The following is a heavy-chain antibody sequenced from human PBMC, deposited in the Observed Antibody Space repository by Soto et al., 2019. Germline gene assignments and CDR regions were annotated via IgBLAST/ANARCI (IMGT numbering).Heavy chain of an antibody. CDR2: IYYTGST. CDR1: AGSVTSDPYY. D-gene: IGHD2-15*01. V-gene: IGHV4-31*03. CDR3: AAQGGLESRYFYALFA. Sequence: QVQLQQSGPGLVKPSETLSLTCTVPAGSVTSDPYYFTWVRRRPGKGLEWIGYIYYTGSTYYSPSLRSRVSISRDTSKNQFSLRLTSVTAADTAVYSCAAQGGLESRYFYALFAWGQGTLVTVSS. J-gene: IGHJ5*02.